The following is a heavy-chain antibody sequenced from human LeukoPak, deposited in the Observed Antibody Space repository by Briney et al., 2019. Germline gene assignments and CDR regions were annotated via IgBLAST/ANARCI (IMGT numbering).Heavy chain of an antibody. J-gene: IGHJ4*02. Sequence: SETLSLTCTVSVASISNYYWSWIRQTPEKGLEWMGHIHSSGGSSYYPSLKSRLTLSIDTSRNQLSLKLPSVPAADTAVYFCARLGSYHDFWGQGALVTVSS. CDR3: ARLGSYHDF. V-gene: IGHV4-4*09. CDR2: IHSSGGS. D-gene: IGHD1-26*01. CDR1: VASISNYY.